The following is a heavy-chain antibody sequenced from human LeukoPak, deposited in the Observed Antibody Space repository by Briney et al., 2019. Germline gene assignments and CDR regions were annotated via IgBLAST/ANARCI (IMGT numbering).Heavy chain of an antibody. J-gene: IGHJ4*02. Sequence: GGSLRLSCAASGFTFSNAWMSWVRQAPGKGLEWVGRKKRKSDGGTPDSAAPVKGRFTISRDDSKDTLYLQMNSLKTEDTAVYYCATDLGGYYSGSGTYWGSLDYWGQGTVVTVSS. CDR1: GFTFSNAW. V-gene: IGHV3-15*01. D-gene: IGHD3-10*01. CDR3: ATDLGGYYSGSGTYWGSLDY. CDR2: KKRKSDGGTP.